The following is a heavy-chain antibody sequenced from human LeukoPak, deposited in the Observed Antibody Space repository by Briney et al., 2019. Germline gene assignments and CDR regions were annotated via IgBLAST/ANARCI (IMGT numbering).Heavy chain of an antibody. J-gene: IGHJ4*02. CDR1: GGSFSSYY. CDR2: TNHSGST. D-gene: IGHD3-10*01. V-gene: IGHV4-34*01. CDR3: ARDYGSGPSFDY. Sequence: PSETLSLTCAVYGGSFSSYYWSWIRQPPGKGLEWIGETNHSGSTNYNPSLKSRVTISVDTSKNQFSLKLSSVTAADTAVYYCARDYGSGPSFDYWGQGTLVTVSS.